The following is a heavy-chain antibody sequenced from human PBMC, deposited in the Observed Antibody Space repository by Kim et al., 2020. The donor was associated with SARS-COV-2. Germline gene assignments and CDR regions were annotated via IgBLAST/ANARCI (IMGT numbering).Heavy chain of an antibody. J-gene: IGHJ4*02. D-gene: IGHD3-22*01. CDR3: ARVPPNYYDSSGYSFDY. V-gene: IGHV3-21*01. CDR2: ISSSSSYI. CDR1: GFTFSSYS. Sequence: GGSLRLSCAASGFTFSSYSMNWVRQAPGKGLEWVSSISSSSSYIYYADSVKGRFTISRDNAKNSLYLQMNSLRAEDTAVYYCARVPPNYYDSSGYSFDYWGQGTLVTVSS.